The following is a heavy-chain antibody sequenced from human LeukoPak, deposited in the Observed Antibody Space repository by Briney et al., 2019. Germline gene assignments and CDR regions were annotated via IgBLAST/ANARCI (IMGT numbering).Heavy chain of an antibody. V-gene: IGHV1-69*13. CDR1: GGTFSSYA. CDR3: ARDRYYTNGVCYTPTGAGGYWFDP. J-gene: IGHJ5*02. Sequence: SVKVSCKASGGTFSSYAISWVRQAPGQGLEWMGGIIPIFGTANYAQKFQGRVTITADESTSTAYMELSSLRSEDTAVYYCARDRYYTNGVCYTPTGAGGYWFDPWGQGTLVTVSS. D-gene: IGHD2-8*01. CDR2: IIPIFGTA.